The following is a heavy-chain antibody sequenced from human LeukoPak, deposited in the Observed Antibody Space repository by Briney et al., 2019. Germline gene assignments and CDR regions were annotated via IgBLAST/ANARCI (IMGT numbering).Heavy chain of an antibody. V-gene: IGHV3-21*01. CDR3: ARDDYGGNSDYYYMDV. CDR1: GSTFSSYT. D-gene: IGHD4-23*01. Sequence: GGSLRLSCAASGSTFSSYTMTWVRQAPGKGLEWVSSISSSSSYIYYADSVKGRLTISRDNAKNSLYLQMNSLRAEDTAVYYCARDDYGGNSDYYYMDVWGKGTTVTVSS. CDR2: ISSSSSYI. J-gene: IGHJ6*03.